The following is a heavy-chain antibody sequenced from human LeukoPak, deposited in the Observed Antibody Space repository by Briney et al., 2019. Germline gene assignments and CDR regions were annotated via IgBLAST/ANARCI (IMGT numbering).Heavy chain of an antibody. J-gene: IGHJ6*02. Sequence: GGSLRLSCAASGFTFSIYGMHWVRQAPGKGLEWVAAISHDGSDKYYADSVKGRFTISRDNSKNTLYLQMSSLRAEDTAVYYCAKYLGSYYYYAMDVWGQGTTVTVSS. CDR2: ISHDGSDK. V-gene: IGHV3-30*18. CDR1: GFTFSIYG. CDR3: AKYLGSYYYYAMDV.